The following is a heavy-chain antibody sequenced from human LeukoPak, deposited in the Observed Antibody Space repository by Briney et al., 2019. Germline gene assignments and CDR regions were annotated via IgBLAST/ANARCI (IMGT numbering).Heavy chain of an antibody. CDR3: ARAGGGCSGTSCYAFDI. V-gene: IGHV4-59*01. Sequence: SETLSLTCTVSGGSISSYYWSWIRQPPGKGLEWIGYIYYSGSTNYNPSLKSRVTISVDTSKNQFSLKLSSVTAADTAVYYCARAGGGCSGTSCYAFDIWGQGTMVTVSS. CDR2: IYYSGST. D-gene: IGHD2-15*01. CDR1: GGSISSYY. J-gene: IGHJ3*02.